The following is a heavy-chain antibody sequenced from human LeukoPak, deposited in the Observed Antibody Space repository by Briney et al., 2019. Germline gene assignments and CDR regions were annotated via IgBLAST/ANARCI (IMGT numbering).Heavy chain of an antibody. CDR2: IYYSGSA. J-gene: IGHJ5*02. CDR3: ARIRISSTSQNYFDP. Sequence: SQTLSLTCAVSGGTLTSGGYSWSWIRQSPGKVLEWIGYIYYSGSAYYNPSLKSRVDISFDTSKNQFSLRMTSVTAADSAIYFCARIRISSTSQNYFDPWGQGTLVTVSS. D-gene: IGHD2-2*01. V-gene: IGHV4-30-4*07. CDR1: GGTLTSGGYS.